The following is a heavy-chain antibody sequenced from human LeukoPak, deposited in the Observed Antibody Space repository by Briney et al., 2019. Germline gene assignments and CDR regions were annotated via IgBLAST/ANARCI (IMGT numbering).Heavy chain of an antibody. D-gene: IGHD2-21*02. CDR2: IYYSGST. CDR1: GGSISSYY. V-gene: IGHV4-59*01. Sequence: SETLSLTCTVSGGSISSYYWSWIRQPPGKGLEWIGYIYYSGSTDYNPSLKNRVTISVDTSKNQFSLRLCSVTAADTAVYYCARVYCGGDCYHVIWFDPWGQGTLVTVSS. CDR3: ARVYCGGDCYHVIWFDP. J-gene: IGHJ5*02.